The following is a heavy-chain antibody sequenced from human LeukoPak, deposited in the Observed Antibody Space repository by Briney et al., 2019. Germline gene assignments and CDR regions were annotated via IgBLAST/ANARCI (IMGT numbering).Heavy chain of an antibody. CDR3: ARTLSGSWYFDY. V-gene: IGHV4-59*01. CDR2: IFYSGST. Sequence: SETLSLTCTVSGHSINSYYWSWIRPPPGKGLEWIGYIFYSGSTNYNPSLKSRVTISVDTSKNQFSLKLSSVTAADTAVYYCARTLSGSWYFDYWGQGTLVSVSS. CDR1: GHSINSYY. J-gene: IGHJ4*02. D-gene: IGHD2/OR15-2a*01.